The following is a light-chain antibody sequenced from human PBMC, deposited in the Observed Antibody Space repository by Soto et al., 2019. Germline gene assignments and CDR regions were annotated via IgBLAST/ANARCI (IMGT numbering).Light chain of an antibody. Sequence: DIVMTQSPLSLPVTPGEPASISCRSSQSVLHSSGKHYLDWYLQKPGQSPQLLIYLGSNRASGVPDRFSGSGSGPDFTLKIIRVEAEDVGVYYCMQALQTPATFGQGTKLEIK. CDR3: MQALQTPAT. CDR1: QSVLHSSGKHY. J-gene: IGKJ2*01. CDR2: LGS. V-gene: IGKV2-28*01.